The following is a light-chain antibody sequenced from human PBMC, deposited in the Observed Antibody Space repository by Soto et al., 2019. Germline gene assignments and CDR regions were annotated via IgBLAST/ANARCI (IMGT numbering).Light chain of an antibody. CDR1: QGISSY. CDR3: QQLSSHPYT. J-gene: IGKJ2*01. CDR2: DAS. V-gene: IGKV1-9*01. Sequence: IQLTQSPSSLSASVGDRVTITCRASQGISSYLAWYQQRPGKAPKLLIYDASTLQSGVPSRVGGSGSGTDFTFTITSLQPEDFATYYCQQLSSHPYTFGQETKVDIK.